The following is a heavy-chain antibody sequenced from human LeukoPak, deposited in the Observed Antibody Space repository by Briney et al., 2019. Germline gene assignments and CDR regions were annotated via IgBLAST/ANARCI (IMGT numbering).Heavy chain of an antibody. V-gene: IGHV4-30-2*01. Sequence: SETLSLTCTVSGGAITSGGYSWNWIRQPPGKGLEWIGCIYDRGPAYYNPSLKSRFTISVDRPKNQFFLNMTSLTAADTAVYYCARSRQASGLFNSWGQGTLVVVSS. J-gene: IGHJ5*01. CDR3: ARSRQASGLFNS. D-gene: IGHD3-10*01. CDR1: GGAITSGGYS. CDR2: IYDRGPA.